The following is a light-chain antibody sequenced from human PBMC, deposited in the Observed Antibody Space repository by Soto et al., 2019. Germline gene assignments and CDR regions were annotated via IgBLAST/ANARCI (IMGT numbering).Light chain of an antibody. CDR2: EVS. V-gene: IGLV2-14*01. CDR1: SSDVGGYNY. J-gene: IGLJ1*01. Sequence: QSGLSQPSSLSGSPGQSITISFTGTSSDVGGYNYVSWYQQHPGKAPKLMIYEVSNRPSGVSNRFSGSKSGNTASLTISGLQAEDEADYYCSSYTSSSRYVFGTGTKVTVL. CDR3: SSYTSSSRYV.